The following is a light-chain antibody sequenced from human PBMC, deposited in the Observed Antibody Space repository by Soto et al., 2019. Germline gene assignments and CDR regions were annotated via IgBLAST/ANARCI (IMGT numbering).Light chain of an antibody. CDR3: QQYNNFWT. Sequence: DIQMTQSPSTLSASVGDRVTITCRASQTIGTWLAWYQQRPGKAPNLLIYKASSLENGVPSRFSGSGSGTEFTLTISGLQRDDFATYYCQQYNNFWTFGQGTKVEIK. J-gene: IGKJ1*01. V-gene: IGKV1-5*03. CDR2: KAS. CDR1: QTIGTW.